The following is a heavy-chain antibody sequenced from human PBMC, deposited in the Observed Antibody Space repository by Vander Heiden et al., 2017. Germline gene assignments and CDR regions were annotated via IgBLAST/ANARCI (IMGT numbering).Heavy chain of an antibody. V-gene: IGHV3-11*01. CDR1: GFIFDNYY. CDR3: FAGYNDIDY. CDR2: INRDSTTI. Sequence: QVQLVESGGGLVKPGGSLRLSCAASGFIFDNYYMSWIRLAPGKGLEWVSYINRDSTTIYYTDSVQGRFTISRDNAKKSLYLQMNSLRAEDTAVYYCFAGYNDIDYWGQGTLVTVSS. D-gene: IGHD5-12*01. J-gene: IGHJ4*02.